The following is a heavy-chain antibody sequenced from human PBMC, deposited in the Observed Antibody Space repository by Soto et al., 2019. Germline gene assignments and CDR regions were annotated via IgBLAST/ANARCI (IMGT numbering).Heavy chain of an antibody. D-gene: IGHD2-2*01. Sequence: QLQLQESGPGLVKPSETLSLTCTVSGGSISSSSYYWGWIRQPPGKGLEWIGSIYYSGSTYYNPSLKSRVTISVDTSKNQFSLKLSSVTAADTAVYYCARLVFNRYCSSTSCYLGLGAFDIWGQGTMVTVSS. CDR2: IYYSGST. CDR1: GGSISSSSYY. CDR3: ARLVFNRYCSSTSCYLGLGAFDI. V-gene: IGHV4-39*01. J-gene: IGHJ3*02.